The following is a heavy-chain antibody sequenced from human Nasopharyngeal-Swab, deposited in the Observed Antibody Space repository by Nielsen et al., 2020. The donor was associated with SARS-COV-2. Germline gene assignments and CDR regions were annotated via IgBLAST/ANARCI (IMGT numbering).Heavy chain of an antibody. CDR2: INRDGVST. J-gene: IGHJ4*02. D-gene: IGHD3-9*01. V-gene: IGHV3-74*01. CDR1: EFTFMNLW. Sequence: GGSLRLSCAASEFTFMNLWMHWVRQVPGKGLEWVSRINRDGVSTDYADAVKGRFTISRDNARKTLFLQMHSLRAEDTAVYYCAAAGRPSSRDWFFDNWGQGTLVTVSS. CDR3: AAAGRPSSRDWFFDN.